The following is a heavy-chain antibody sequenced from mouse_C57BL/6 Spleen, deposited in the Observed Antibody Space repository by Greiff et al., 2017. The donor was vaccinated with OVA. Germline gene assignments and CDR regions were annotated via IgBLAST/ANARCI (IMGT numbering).Heavy chain of an antibody. CDR1: GYTFTDYE. J-gene: IGHJ2*01. D-gene: IGHD2-5*01. V-gene: IGHV1-15*01. CDR2: IDPETGGT. Sequence: QVQLKESGAELVRPGASVTLSCKASGYTFTDYEMHWVKQTPVHGLEWIGAIDPETGGTAYNQKFKGKAILTADKSSSTAYMELRSLTSEDSAVYYCTRGGAYSKGYFDYWGQGTTLTVSS. CDR3: TRGGAYSKGYFDY.